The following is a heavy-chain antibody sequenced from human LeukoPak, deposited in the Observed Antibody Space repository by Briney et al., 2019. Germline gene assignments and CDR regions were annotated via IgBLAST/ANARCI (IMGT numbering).Heavy chain of an antibody. J-gene: IGHJ3*02. CDR2: IYYSGST. Sequence: SETLSLTCTVSGDSISSYYWSWIRQPPGKGLEWIGSIYYSGSTYYNPSLKSRVTISVDTSKNQFSLKLNSVTAADTAVYYCATIRWDAFDIWGQGTMVTVSS. CDR3: ATIRWDAFDI. V-gene: IGHV4-39*07. CDR1: GDSISSYY. D-gene: IGHD3-3*01.